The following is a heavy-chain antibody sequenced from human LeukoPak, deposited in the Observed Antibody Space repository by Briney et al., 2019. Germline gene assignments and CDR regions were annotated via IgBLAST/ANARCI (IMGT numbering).Heavy chain of an antibody. V-gene: IGHV1-2*02. J-gene: IGHJ4*02. D-gene: IGHD3-9*01. CDR2: INPNSGGT. CDR3: ARDLFPTGYLFDY. Sequence: ASVKVSCKASGYTFTGYYMHWVRQAPGQGLEWMGWINPNSGGTNYAQKFQGRVTMTRDTSISTAYMELSRLRSDDTAVYYCARDLFPTGYLFDYWGQGTLVTVSS. CDR1: GYTFTGYY.